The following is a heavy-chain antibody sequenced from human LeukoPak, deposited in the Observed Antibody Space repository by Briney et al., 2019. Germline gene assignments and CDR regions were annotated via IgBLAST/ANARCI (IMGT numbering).Heavy chain of an antibody. CDR3: ARVGGDILTGYYIYYYYGMDV. D-gene: IGHD3-9*01. Sequence: GASVKVSCKASGGTFSSYAISWVRQAPGQGLEWMGRIIPILGIANYAQKFQGRVTITADKSTSTAYMELSSLRSEDTAVYYCARVGGDILTGYYIYYYYGMDVWGQGTTVTVSS. CDR1: GGTFSSYA. V-gene: IGHV1-69*04. CDR2: IIPILGIA. J-gene: IGHJ6*02.